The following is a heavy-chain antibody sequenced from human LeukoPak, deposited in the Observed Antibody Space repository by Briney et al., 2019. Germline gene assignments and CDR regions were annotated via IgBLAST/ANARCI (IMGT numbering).Heavy chain of an antibody. J-gene: IGHJ4*02. CDR2: ITTDGSGT. CDR1: RFSLNTSW. CDR3: ARGAVAGANFDY. V-gene: IGHV3-74*01. D-gene: IGHD1-26*01. Sequence: RGSLRLSCAHSRFSLNTSWMHCVRHTPQGGLAWVSHITTDGSGTSYADFEEGRFTISRDNAKKTLYLQMNSRRAEDTAVYCARGAVAGANFDYWGLGTLVTVSS.